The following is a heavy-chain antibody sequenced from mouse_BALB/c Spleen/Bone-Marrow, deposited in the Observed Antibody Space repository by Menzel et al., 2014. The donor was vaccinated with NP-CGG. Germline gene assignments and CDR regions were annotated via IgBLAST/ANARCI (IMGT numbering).Heavy chain of an antibody. CDR2: ICRGGTT. CDR1: GFSLTNYG. D-gene: IGHD1-1*01. Sequence: QVQLQQSGPSLAQPSQSLSIPCTVSGFSLTNYGIYWVRQSPGKGLEWLGVICRGGTTDYNAAFMSRLSITKDNSKSQVFFKMNSLQADDTAIYYCAKGHYGSSPFAYWGQGTLVTVSA. V-gene: IGHV2-5-1*01. CDR3: AKGHYGSSPFAY. J-gene: IGHJ3*01.